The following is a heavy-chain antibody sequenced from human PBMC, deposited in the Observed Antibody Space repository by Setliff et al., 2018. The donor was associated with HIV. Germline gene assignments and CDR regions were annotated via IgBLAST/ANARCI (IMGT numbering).Heavy chain of an antibody. J-gene: IGHJ4*02. CDR1: GFMFSDYW. CDR2: IKTEAEGYAT. CDR3: TRPQYIYDNSDSDN. V-gene: IGHV3-73*01. D-gene: IGHD3-22*01. Sequence: SLRLSCAGSGFMFSDYWLHWARQAPGKGLEWVGRIKTEAEGYATAYAASVKGRFTISRDDSKNTAYLQMNSLKTEDTAIYYCTRPQYIYDNSDSDNWGQGALVTVSS.